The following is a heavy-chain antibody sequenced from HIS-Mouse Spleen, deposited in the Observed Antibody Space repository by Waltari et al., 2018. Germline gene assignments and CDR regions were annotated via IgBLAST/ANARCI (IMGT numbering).Heavy chain of an antibody. CDR1: GGSISSGAYS. CDR3: ARGAPYCSGGSCYPKYYFDY. V-gene: IGHV4-30-4*01. Sequence: QVQLQESGPGLVKPSQTLSLTCTVSGGSISSGAYSWSWIRQPPGKGLEWIGYIYYSGSTYYNPSLKSRVTISVDTSKNQFSLKLSSVTAADTAVYYCARGAPYCSGGSCYPKYYFDYWGQGTLVTVSS. D-gene: IGHD2-15*01. CDR2: IYYSGST. J-gene: IGHJ4*02.